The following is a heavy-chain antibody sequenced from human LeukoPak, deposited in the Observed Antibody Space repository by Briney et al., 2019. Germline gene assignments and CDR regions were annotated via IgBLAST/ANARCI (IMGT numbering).Heavy chain of an antibody. CDR1: GGSMNNYY. Sequence: SETLSLTCAVSGGSMNNYYWSWIRQTPGKGLEWIGYIYYSGSTNYNPSLQGRVIISVDTSKNEFSLKMTSVTAADTAVYYCARDTNYYHYYMDVWGKGTTVTVSS. D-gene: IGHD1-1*01. CDR3: ARDTNYYHYYMDV. J-gene: IGHJ6*03. CDR2: IYYSGST. V-gene: IGHV4-59*01.